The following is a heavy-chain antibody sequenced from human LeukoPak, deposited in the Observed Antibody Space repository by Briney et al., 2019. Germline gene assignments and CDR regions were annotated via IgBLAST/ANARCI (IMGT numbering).Heavy chain of an antibody. D-gene: IGHD2-2*01. CDR3: AKTYCSSSSCYHFDY. Sequence: PGGSLRLSCAASGFTFSRYSMNCVRHALGKGREWVSAICGSGSNTYDADSVKGRFTICRDNSKNTLYLQMNSLRAEDTAVYYCAKTYCSSSSCYHFDYWGQGTLVTVSS. CDR2: ICGSGSNT. J-gene: IGHJ4*02. V-gene: IGHV3-23*01. CDR1: GFTFSRYS.